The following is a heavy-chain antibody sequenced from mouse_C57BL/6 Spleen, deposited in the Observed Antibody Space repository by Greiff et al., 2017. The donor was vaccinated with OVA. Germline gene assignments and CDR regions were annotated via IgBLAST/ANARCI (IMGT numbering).Heavy chain of an antibody. Sequence: QVTLKVCGPGILQSSQTLSLPCSFSGFSLSTSGMGVSWIRQPSGKGLEWLAHIYWDDDKRYNPSLKSRLTISKDTSRNQVFLKITSVDTADTATYYCARRDYGSSYNAMDYWGQGTSVTVSS. CDR3: ARRDYGSSYNAMDY. CDR2: IYWDDDK. V-gene: IGHV8-12*01. J-gene: IGHJ4*01. CDR1: GFSLSTSGMG. D-gene: IGHD1-1*01.